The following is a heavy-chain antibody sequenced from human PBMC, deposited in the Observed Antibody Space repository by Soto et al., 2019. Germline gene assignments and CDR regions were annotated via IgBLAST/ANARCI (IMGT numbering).Heavy chain of an antibody. D-gene: IGHD6-13*01. V-gene: IGHV4-34*01. J-gene: IGHJ4*02. CDR2: INHSGST. CDR3: ARGFSAAAGSPTFDY. CDR1: GGSFSGYY. Sequence: SSETLSLTCAVYGGSFSGYYWSWIRQPPGKGLEWIGEINHSGSTNYNPSLKSRVTISVGTSKNQFSLKLSSVTAADTAVYYCARGFSAAAGSPTFDYWGQGTLVTVSS.